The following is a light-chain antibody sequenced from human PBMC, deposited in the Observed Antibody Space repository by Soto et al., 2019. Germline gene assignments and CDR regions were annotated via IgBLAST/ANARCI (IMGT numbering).Light chain of an antibody. Sequence: DIVMTQSPDSLAVSLGERATINCKSSQSVFYSSNNRNYVAWYQQKPGQPPKLLIYWASTRESGVPDRFSGSGSETDFTLTISSLQAEDVAVYYCQQYYGNPPAFTFGGGTKVAIK. CDR1: QSVFYSSNNRNY. CDR2: WAS. CDR3: QQYYGNPPAFT. V-gene: IGKV4-1*01. J-gene: IGKJ4*01.